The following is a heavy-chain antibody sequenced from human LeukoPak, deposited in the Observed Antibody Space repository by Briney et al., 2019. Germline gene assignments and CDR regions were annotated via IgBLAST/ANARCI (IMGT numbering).Heavy chain of an antibody. V-gene: IGHV4-59*01. CDR3: ARDRGYDSSHEMDY. D-gene: IGHD3-22*01. CDR2: IYYSGST. Sequence: SETLSLTCTVSGGSISSYYWSWMRQPPGKGLEWIGYIYYSGSTNYNPSLKSRVTISVDTSKNQFSLKLSSVTAADTAVYYCARDRGYDSSHEMDYWGQGTLVTVSS. J-gene: IGHJ4*02. CDR1: GGSISSYY.